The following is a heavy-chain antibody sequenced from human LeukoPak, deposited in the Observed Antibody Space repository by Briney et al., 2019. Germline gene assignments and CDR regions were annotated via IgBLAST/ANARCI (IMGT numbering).Heavy chain of an antibody. CDR1: GGSISSYY. D-gene: IGHD2-2*01. CDR3: AKSTWGEDIVVVPAAAPNHYYYYMDV. V-gene: IGHV4-59*01. J-gene: IGHJ6*03. CDR2: IYYSGST. Sequence: SETLSLTCTVSGGSISSYYWSWVRQPPGKGLEWIGYIYYSGSTNYNPSLKSRVTISVDTSKNQFSLKLSSVTAADTAVYYCAKSTWGEDIVVVPAAAPNHYYYYMDVWGKGTTVTVSS.